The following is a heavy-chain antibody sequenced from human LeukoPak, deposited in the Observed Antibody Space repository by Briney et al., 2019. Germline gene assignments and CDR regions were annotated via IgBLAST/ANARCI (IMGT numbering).Heavy chain of an antibody. CDR3: ARDTSGYRRGSFDY. J-gene: IGHJ4*02. D-gene: IGHD3-22*01. CDR1: GGSINSYY. CDR2: IYYSGST. V-gene: IGHV4-59*01. Sequence: SETLSLTCTVSGGSINSYYWSWIRQPPGKGLEWIGYIYYSGSTNYNPSLKSRVTISLDTSNNQFSLKLSSVTAADTAVYYCARDTSGYRRGSFDYWGQGTPVTVSS.